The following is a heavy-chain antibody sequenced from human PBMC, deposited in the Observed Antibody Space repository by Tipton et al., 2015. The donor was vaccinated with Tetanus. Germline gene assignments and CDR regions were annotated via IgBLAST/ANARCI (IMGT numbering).Heavy chain of an antibody. J-gene: IGHJ5*02. Sequence: LSLTCVVSGGLISTGGYSWSWFRQPPGKGLEWVSGISVRGSHTYYADPVKGRFSISRDNSKNTVYLQMNSLRDEDTAVYYCAKDPASRGWFDPWGQGTLVSVSS. CDR1: GGLISTGGYS. V-gene: IGHV3-23*01. CDR2: ISVRGSHT. CDR3: AKDPASRGWFDP.